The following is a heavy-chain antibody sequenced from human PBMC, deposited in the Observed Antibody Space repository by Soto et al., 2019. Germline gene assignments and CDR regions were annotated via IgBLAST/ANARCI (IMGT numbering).Heavy chain of an antibody. D-gene: IGHD6-19*01. Sequence: ASVTVSCKASGYTFTSYYRHWVRQAPGQGLEWMGIINPSGGSTSYAQKFQGRVTMTRDTSTSTVYMELSSLRSEDTAVYYCASIAGLAVAGKGAFDIWGQGTMVTVSS. CDR3: ASIAGLAVAGKGAFDI. CDR2: INPSGGST. CDR1: GYTFTSYY. J-gene: IGHJ3*02. V-gene: IGHV1-46*01.